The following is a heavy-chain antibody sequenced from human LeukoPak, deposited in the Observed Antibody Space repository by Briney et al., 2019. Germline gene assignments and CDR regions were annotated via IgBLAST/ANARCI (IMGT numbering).Heavy chain of an antibody. CDR3: ARVGPKDGAVNWFDP. CDR2: LNPINGDT. Sequence: ASVKVSCKASGYTFNENYLHWVRQAPGQGLEWMGSLNPINGDTRYAHPFNGRVTMTMDTSVTTVYMELKSLTSDDTAVYYCARVGPKDGAVNWFDPWGQGTLVTVSS. J-gene: IGHJ5*02. V-gene: IGHV1-2*07. CDR1: GYTFNENY. D-gene: IGHD2-15*01.